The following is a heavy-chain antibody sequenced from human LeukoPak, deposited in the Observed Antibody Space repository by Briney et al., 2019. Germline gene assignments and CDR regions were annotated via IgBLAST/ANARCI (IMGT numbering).Heavy chain of an antibody. D-gene: IGHD3-9*01. CDR2: IYYSGST. CDR3: ARVVYDILTGPGWFDP. CDR1: GDSISSTSYY. Sequence: PSETLSLTCTVSGDSISSTSYYWGWIRQPPGKGLECIGSIYYSGSTYYNPSLKSRVTISVDTSKNQFSLKLSSVTAADTAVYYCARVVYDILTGPGWFDPWGQGTLVTVSS. V-gene: IGHV4-39*07. J-gene: IGHJ5*02.